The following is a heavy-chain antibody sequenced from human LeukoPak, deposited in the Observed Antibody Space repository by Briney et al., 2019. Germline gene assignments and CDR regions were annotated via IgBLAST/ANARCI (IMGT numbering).Heavy chain of an antibody. CDR3: ARVRWGGLYYFDY. J-gene: IGHJ4*02. Sequence: GGSLRLSCAASGFTFSSYWMHWVRQAPGKGLVGVSRINSDGRSTNYADSVKGRFTISRDNAKNTLYLQMNSLGAEDTAVYYCARVRWGGLYYFDYWGQGTLVTVSS. V-gene: IGHV3-74*01. CDR2: INSDGRST. CDR1: GFTFSSYW. D-gene: IGHD3-16*01.